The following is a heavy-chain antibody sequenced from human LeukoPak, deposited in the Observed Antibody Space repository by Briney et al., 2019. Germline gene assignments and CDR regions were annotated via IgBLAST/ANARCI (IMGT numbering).Heavy chain of an antibody. D-gene: IGHD3-22*01. Sequence: SETLSLTCAVYGGSFSGYYWSWIRQTPGKGLEWIGEINHSGSTNYNPSLESRVTMSADTSTNQFSLKLSSVTAADTAVYYCARGSFDGSGYYLFDYWGQGTLVTVSS. CDR1: GGSFSGYY. J-gene: IGHJ4*02. V-gene: IGHV4-34*01. CDR2: INHSGST. CDR3: ARGSFDGSGYYLFDY.